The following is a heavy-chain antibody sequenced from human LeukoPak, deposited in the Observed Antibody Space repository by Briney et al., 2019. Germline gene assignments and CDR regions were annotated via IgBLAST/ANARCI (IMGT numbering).Heavy chain of an antibody. D-gene: IGHD3-22*01. V-gene: IGHV3-53*01. CDR2: LYTGGGT. J-gene: IGHJ4*02. CDR3: TRSGYRHPYHFDS. Sequence: GRSLRLSCAASGFTFDDYAMHWVRQAPGKGLEWVSVLYTGGGTDHADSVKGRFTISRDNSKNTLSLQMNSLRAEDTAIYYCTRSGYRHPYHFDSWGQGTLVTVSS. CDR1: GFTFDDYA.